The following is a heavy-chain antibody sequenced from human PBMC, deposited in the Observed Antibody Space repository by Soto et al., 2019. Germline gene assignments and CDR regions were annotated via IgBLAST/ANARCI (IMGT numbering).Heavy chain of an antibody. CDR2: ISGNGGST. V-gene: IGHV3-23*01. CDR3: AKRPASIITFDY. Sequence: PGGSMRLSCAASGDTFSNYAMSWVRKAPGKGLEWVSTISGNGGSTYYTDSVKGRFTISRDNSKNMLFLQINSLRDDDSAVYYCAKRPASIITFDYWGQGTPVTVSS. D-gene: IGHD2-2*01. J-gene: IGHJ4*02. CDR1: GDTFSNYA.